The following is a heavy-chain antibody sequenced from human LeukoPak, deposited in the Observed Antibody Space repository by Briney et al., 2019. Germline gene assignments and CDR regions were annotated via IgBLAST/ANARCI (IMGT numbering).Heavy chain of an antibody. D-gene: IGHD3-16*02. CDR2: VSGDGGIT. Sequence: PEGSLRLSCAASGFTFSSYAMSWFRQAPGEGLEWVSAVSGDGGITYYADSVKGRFTISRDNSKNTLYLQMDSLRAEDTAVYYCSRASMFRGPIVSPPGDYWGQGTLVTVSS. V-gene: IGHV3-23*01. CDR1: GFTFSSYA. CDR3: SRASMFRGPIVSPPGDY. J-gene: IGHJ4*02.